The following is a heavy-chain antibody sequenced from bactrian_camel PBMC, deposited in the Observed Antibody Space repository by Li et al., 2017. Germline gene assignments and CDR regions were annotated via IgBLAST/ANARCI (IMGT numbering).Heavy chain of an antibody. V-gene: IGHV3S1*01. Sequence: QVQLVESGGGSVQPGGSLRLSCVGSGYRSCGYCMGWFREAPGKGLACVSAVSWSGDSAYSDDAEKGRFTISRDNAKNMPYLQLNSLKSEDTGMDDYSTLAAYGGGWSSADDYWGQGTQVTVS. CDR3: STLAAYGGGWSSADDY. J-gene: IGHJ4*01. D-gene: IGHD6*01. CDR2: VSWSGDSA. CDR1: GYRSCGYC.